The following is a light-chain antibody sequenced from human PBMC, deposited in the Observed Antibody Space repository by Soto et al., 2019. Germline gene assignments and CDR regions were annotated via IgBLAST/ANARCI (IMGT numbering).Light chain of an antibody. CDR1: SSNVGRNT. Sequence: QSGLTQPPSASGTPGQTIIISCSGSSSNVGRNTVNWYQHLPGTAPKVLIYRNSHRPSGVPDRFSGSQSGSSASLAISGLQSEDEADYYCAAWDDNLRGLVFGGGPKLTVL. CDR3: AAWDDNLRGLV. V-gene: IGLV1-44*01. J-gene: IGLJ3*02. CDR2: RNS.